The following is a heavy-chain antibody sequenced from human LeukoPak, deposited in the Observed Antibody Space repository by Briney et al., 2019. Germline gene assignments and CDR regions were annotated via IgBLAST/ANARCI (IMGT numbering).Heavy chain of an antibody. J-gene: IGHJ4*02. CDR1: GFTFSSYS. V-gene: IGHV3-48*01. D-gene: IGHD3-22*01. CDR2: ISSSSSTI. CDR3: ARDPPHYYDSSEFDY. Sequence: GRSLRLSCAASGFTFSSYSMNWVRQAPGKGLEWVSYISSSSSTIYYADSVKGRFTISRDNAKNSLYLQMNSLRAEDTAVYYCARDPPHYYDSSEFDYWGQGTLVTVSS.